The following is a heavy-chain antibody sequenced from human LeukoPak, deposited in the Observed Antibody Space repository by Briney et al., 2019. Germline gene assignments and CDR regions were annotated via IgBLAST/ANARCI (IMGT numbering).Heavy chain of an antibody. V-gene: IGHV3-74*01. CDR2: ISINGSST. D-gene: IGHD6-13*01. Sequence: GGSLRLSCAASGVTLSSCWMHWVRQAPGRGLVWVSRISINGSSTAYADSVKGRFTISRDNAKNTLYLQMNGLRAEDTAVYYCAIAVAGTKVDFHHWGQGTLVTVSS. CDR1: GVTLSSCW. J-gene: IGHJ1*01. CDR3: AIAVAGTKVDFHH.